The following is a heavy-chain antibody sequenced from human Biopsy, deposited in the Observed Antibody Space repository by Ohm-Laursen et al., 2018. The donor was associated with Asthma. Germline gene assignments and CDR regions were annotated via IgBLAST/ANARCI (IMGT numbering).Heavy chain of an antibody. V-gene: IGHV1-69*01. J-gene: IGHJ4*02. D-gene: IGHD2-2*01. CDR1: GGTFNTYV. CDR2: INSVFGTT. Sequence: SSVKVSCKPLGGTFNTYVIGWARQAPGQGLEWMGGINSVFGTTTYPQKFQDRVTITADDSTSTVYMELSSPRSEDTAVYYCARKAGSCISRTCYSLDFWGQGTLATVSS. CDR3: ARKAGSCISRTCYSLDF.